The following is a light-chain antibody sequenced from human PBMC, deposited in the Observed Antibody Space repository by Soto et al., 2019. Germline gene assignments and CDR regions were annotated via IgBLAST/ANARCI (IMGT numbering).Light chain of an antibody. CDR3: QHYNSYSEA. Sequence: DIQMTQSPSSVSASVGDRVTITCRASQDISSWLAWYQQKPEKPPKLLIYAASSLQRGVPSRFSGSGSGTDFTLTISSLQPEDFATYYCQHYNSYSEAFGQGTKVDIK. V-gene: IGKV1D-16*01. J-gene: IGKJ1*01. CDR2: AAS. CDR1: QDISSW.